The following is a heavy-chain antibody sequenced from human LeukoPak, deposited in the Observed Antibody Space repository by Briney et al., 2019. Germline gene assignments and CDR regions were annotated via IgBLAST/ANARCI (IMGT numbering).Heavy chain of an antibody. D-gene: IGHD6-19*01. Sequence: ASVKVSCKASGYTFTSYDINWVRQATGQGLEWMGWISAYNGNTNYAQKLQGRVTMTTDTSTSTAYMELRSLRSDDTAVYYCARLGSGGPDYYYYYGMDVWGQGTTVTVSS. CDR2: ISAYNGNT. CDR1: GYTFTSYD. J-gene: IGHJ6*02. CDR3: ARLGSGGPDYYYYYGMDV. V-gene: IGHV1-18*01.